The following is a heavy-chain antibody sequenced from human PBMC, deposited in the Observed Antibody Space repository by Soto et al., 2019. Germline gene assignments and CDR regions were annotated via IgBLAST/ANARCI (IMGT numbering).Heavy chain of an antibody. CDR2: ISSSSSYT. V-gene: IGHV3-11*06. D-gene: IGHD3-22*01. CDR3: ARDPRYYYDSSGTTGNDY. J-gene: IGHJ4*02. CDR1: GFTFSDYY. Sequence: QVQLVESGGGLVKPGGSLRLSCAASGFTFSDYYMSWIRQAPGKGLEWVSYISSSSSYTNYADSVKGRFTISRDNAKNSLYLQMNSLRAEDTAVYYCARDPRYYYDSSGTTGNDYWGQGTLVTVSS.